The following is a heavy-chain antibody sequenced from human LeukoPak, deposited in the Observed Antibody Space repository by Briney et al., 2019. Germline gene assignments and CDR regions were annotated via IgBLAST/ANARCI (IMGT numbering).Heavy chain of an antibody. J-gene: IGHJ4*02. CDR2: IRSKANSYAT. CDR1: GFTFSGSA. CDR3: VVTMVRGVPDRYLFDY. D-gene: IGHD3-10*01. V-gene: IGHV3-73*01. Sequence: GGSLRLSCAASGFTFSGSAMHWVRQASGKGLEWVGRIRSKANSYATAYAASVKGRFTISRDDSKNTAYLQMNSLKTEDTAVYYCVVTMVRGVPDRYLFDYWGQGTLVTVSS.